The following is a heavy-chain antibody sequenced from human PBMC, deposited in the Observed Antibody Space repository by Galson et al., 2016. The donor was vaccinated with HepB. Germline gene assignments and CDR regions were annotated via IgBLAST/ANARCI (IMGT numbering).Heavy chain of an antibody. J-gene: IGHJ5*02. V-gene: IGHV4-59*01. CDR3: ARGGPAHNWFDP. Sequence: SETLSLTCAVSGVSINDYYWSWIRQPPGKGLEWIAYMYYSGNINYNPSLKGRVTVLADRSKNELSLRMTSMTAADTAVYYCARGGPAHNWFDPWGQGTPVTVSS. D-gene: IGHD3-16*01. CDR1: GVSINDYY. CDR2: MYYSGNI.